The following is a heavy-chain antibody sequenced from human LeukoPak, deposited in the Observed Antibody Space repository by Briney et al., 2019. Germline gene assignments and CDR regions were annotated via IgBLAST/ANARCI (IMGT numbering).Heavy chain of an antibody. CDR3: ARYGVWDIVVVPAAHFDY. V-gene: IGHV4-38-2*01. Sequence: PSETLSLTCAVSGYSISSGYYWGWIRQPPGKGLEWIGSMHHSGSTFYNPSLKGRVTISVDTSKNQFSLRLSSVTAAYTAVYYCARYGVWDIVVVPAAHFDYWGQGTLVTVSS. CDR1: GYSISSGYY. D-gene: IGHD2-2*01. CDR2: MHHSGST. J-gene: IGHJ4*02.